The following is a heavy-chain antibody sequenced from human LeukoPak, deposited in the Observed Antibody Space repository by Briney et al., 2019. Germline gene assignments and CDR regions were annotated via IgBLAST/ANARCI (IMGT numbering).Heavy chain of an antibody. D-gene: IGHD1-26*01. J-gene: IGHJ5*02. V-gene: IGHV4-61*02. Sequence: PSQTLSLTCTVSGGSISSGSYYWSWIRQPAGKGLEWIGRIYTSGSTNYNPSLKSRVTISVDTSRNQFSLKLSSVTAAGTAVYYCARDYSGSLAWGQGTLVTVSS. CDR2: IYTSGST. CDR1: GGSISSGSYY. CDR3: ARDYSGSLA.